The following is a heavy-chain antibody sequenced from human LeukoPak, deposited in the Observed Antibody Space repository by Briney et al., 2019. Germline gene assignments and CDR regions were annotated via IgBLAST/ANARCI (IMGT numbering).Heavy chain of an antibody. Sequence: PGRSLRLSCAASGFTFSSYAMSWVRQAPGKGLEWVSAISGSGGSTYYADSVKGRFTISRDNSKNTLYLQMNSLRAEDTAVYYCAKDREDIVVVPALLGPDAFDIWGQGTMVTVSS. D-gene: IGHD2-2*01. CDR2: ISGSGGST. CDR1: GFTFSSYA. CDR3: AKDREDIVVVPALLGPDAFDI. J-gene: IGHJ3*02. V-gene: IGHV3-23*01.